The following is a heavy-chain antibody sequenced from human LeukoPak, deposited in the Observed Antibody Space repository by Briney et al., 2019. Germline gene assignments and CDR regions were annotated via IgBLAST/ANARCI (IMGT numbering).Heavy chain of an antibody. V-gene: IGHV3-48*03. J-gene: IGHJ6*02. CDR1: EFTFSSYE. D-gene: IGHD4-17*01. Sequence: GGSLRLSCAASEFTFSSYEMNWVRQAPGEGVEWVSYISSSCSTIYYADSVKGRFTISRDNAKNSLYLQMNSLRAEDTAVYYCARDYGSTYYYYYGMDVWGQGTTVTVSS. CDR3: ARDYGSTYYYYYGMDV. CDR2: ISSSCSTI.